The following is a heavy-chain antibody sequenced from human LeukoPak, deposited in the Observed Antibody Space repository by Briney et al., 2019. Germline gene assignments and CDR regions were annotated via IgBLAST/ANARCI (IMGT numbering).Heavy chain of an antibody. D-gene: IGHD6-6*01. Sequence: SETLSLTCTVSGGSISSYYWSWIRQPPGKGLEWIGYIYYSGSTNYNPSLKSRVTISVDMSKNQFSLKLSSVAAADTAVYYCARLGALLRHFDYWGQGTLVTVSS. CDR1: GGSISSYY. CDR2: IYYSGST. CDR3: ARLGALLRHFDY. J-gene: IGHJ4*02. V-gene: IGHV4-59*08.